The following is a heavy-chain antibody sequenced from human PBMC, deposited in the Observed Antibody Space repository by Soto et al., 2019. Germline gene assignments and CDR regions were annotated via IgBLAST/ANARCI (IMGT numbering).Heavy chain of an antibody. CDR3: ARDRRDIHLTGVAPYYYYGMDV. Sequence: QVQLVESGGGVVQPGRSLRLSCAASGFTFSSYAMHWVRQAPGKGLEWVAVISYDGSNKYYADSVKGRFTISRDNSKNTLYLQMNSLRAEDTAVYYCARDRRDIHLTGVAPYYYYGMDVWGQGTTVTVSS. J-gene: IGHJ6*02. V-gene: IGHV3-30-3*01. CDR1: GFTFSSYA. CDR2: ISYDGSNK. D-gene: IGHD3-9*01.